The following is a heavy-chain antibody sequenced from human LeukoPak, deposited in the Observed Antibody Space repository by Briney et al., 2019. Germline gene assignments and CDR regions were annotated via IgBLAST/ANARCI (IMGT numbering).Heavy chain of an antibody. V-gene: IGHV3-23*01. CDR3: AKGGRIVGATKDGGAFDI. J-gene: IGHJ3*02. Sequence: GGSLRLSCAASGFTLSSYAMSWVRQAPGKGLEWVSAISGSGGSTYYADSVKGRFTISRDKSKNTLYLQMNSLRAEDTAVYYCAKGGRIVGATKDGGAFDIWGQGTMVTVSS. D-gene: IGHD1-26*01. CDR1: GFTLSSYA. CDR2: ISGSGGST.